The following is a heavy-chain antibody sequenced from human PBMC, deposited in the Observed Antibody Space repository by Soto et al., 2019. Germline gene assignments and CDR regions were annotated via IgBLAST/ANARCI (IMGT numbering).Heavy chain of an antibody. CDR3: AKDRLYSWHEPLDF. J-gene: IGHJ4*02. Sequence: QVQLVESGGGVVQPGRSLRLSCAASGLTFTNHGMHWVRQAPGKGLEWVAHISYDGTTEHYADSVKGRFTISRDNANNSVHLPVTTLRPEVTAVYYCAKDRLYSWHEPLDFWGQGTLVTVSS. V-gene: IGHV3-30*18. CDR1: GLTFTNHG. CDR2: ISYDGTTE. D-gene: IGHD1-20*01.